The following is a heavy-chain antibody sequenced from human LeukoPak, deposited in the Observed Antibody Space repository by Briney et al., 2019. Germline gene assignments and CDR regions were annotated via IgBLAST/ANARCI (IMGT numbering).Heavy chain of an antibody. Sequence: ASVTVSCKACGYTFTGYYMHWVRQAPGQGLEWMGWINPNSGGTNYAQKFQGRVTMTRDTSISTAYMELSRLRSDDTAVYYCARDQTYQLLSHWFDPWCQGTLVTVSS. D-gene: IGHD2-2*01. V-gene: IGHV1-2*02. CDR1: GYTFTGYY. CDR2: INPNSGGT. CDR3: ARDQTYQLLSHWFDP. J-gene: IGHJ5*02.